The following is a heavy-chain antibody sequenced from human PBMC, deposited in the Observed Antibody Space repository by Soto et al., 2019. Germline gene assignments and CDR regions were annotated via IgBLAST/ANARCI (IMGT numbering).Heavy chain of an antibody. CDR3: ARSSGGNFGIIIEGSNWFDP. J-gene: IGHJ5*02. V-gene: IGHV1-46*01. D-gene: IGHD3-3*01. CDR2: INPHGGST. CDR1: GDTFTSYY. Sequence: ASVKVSCKAPGDTFTSYYLNWVRQAPGQGLEWMGVINPHGGSTKYAQKFQGRITMTRDTSRSTVYMELSSLRSEDTAIYYCARSSGGNFGIIIEGSNWFDPWGQVTLVTVSS.